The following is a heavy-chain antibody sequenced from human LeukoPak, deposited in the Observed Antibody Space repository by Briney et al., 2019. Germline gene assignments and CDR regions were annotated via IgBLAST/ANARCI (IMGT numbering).Heavy chain of an antibody. CDR1: GFTVISNY. V-gene: IGHV3-66*01. J-gene: IGHJ6*02. CDR2: IFSGGNT. CDR3: SRGGRSSSSSGTTYYHYGLDV. Sequence: GGSRRLSCAASGFTVISNYMTWVRQAPGKGLEWVSVIFSGGNTDYADSVKGRFTVSRDNSKNTLYLHMNSLRAEDTAVYYCSRGGRSSSSSGTTYYHYGLDVWGQGTTVTVSS. D-gene: IGHD6-6*01.